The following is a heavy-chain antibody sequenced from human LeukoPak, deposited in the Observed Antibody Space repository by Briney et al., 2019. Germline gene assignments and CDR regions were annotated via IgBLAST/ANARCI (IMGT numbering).Heavy chain of an antibody. J-gene: IGHJ4*02. Sequence: SETLSLTCSVSGGSITSGTYCWSWIRQPAGKGLEWIGRIYTSGSTNYTPSLKSRVTISVDTSKNHFSLKLSSVTAADTAVYYCASRSGYYPSYFDYWGQGIVVTVSS. D-gene: IGHD3-22*01. V-gene: IGHV4-61*02. CDR3: ASRSGYYPSYFDY. CDR1: GGSITSGTYC. CDR2: IYTSGST.